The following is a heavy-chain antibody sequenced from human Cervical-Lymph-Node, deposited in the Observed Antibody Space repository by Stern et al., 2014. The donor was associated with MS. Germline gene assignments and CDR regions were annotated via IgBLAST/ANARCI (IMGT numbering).Heavy chain of an antibody. D-gene: IGHD3-16*01. CDR1: GYSFTNYW. CDR2: IYPGDSDT. V-gene: IGHV5-51*03. J-gene: IGHJ2*01. Sequence: VQLVQSGAEVKKPGESLKISCKGSGYSFTNYWIVWVRQVPGKGLEWMGVIYPGDSDTEYSPSFQGHVTISADKSISTAYLQWSSLKASDTAMYYCARRMGDWYFDLWGRGTLVTVSS. CDR3: ARRMGDWYFDL.